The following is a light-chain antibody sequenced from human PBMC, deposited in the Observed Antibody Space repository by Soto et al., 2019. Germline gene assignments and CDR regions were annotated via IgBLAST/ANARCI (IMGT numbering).Light chain of an antibody. Sequence: DIPMTQSPSSLSASVGDRVTISCRASQNITTFLHWYQQITGKAPKLLIYAASTLQAGVPSRFTGSGSGTDFTLTISSLQPEDSATYYWQQAYSSPSRTFGQGTKLEIK. CDR1: QNITTF. V-gene: IGKV1-39*01. CDR2: AAS. J-gene: IGKJ2*01. CDR3: QQAYSSPSRT.